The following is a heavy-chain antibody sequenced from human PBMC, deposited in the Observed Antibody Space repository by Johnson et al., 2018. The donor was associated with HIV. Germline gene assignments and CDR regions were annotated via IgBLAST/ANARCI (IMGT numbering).Heavy chain of an antibody. D-gene: IGHD3-16*01. J-gene: IGHJ3*02. Sequence: QVQLVESGGGVVQPGRSLRLSCAASGFTFSYYGIHWVRQAPGKGLEWVAVISYDGSNKYYADSVKGRFTISRDSSKNSLYLQMNSLRADDTAVYYCARGGSDVFDIWGRGSMVTVSS. CDR2: ISYDGSNK. CDR1: GFTFSYYG. V-gene: IGHV3-30*19. CDR3: ARGGSDVFDI.